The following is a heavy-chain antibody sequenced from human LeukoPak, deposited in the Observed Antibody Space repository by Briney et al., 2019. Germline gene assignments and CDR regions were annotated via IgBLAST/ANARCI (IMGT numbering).Heavy chain of an antibody. Sequence: GASVTVSCKASGYTFTSYGISWVRQAPGQGLEWMGWISAYNGNTNYAQKLQGRVTMTTDTSTSTAYMELRSLRSDDTAVYYCARELGGRKELHFDYWGQGTLVTVSS. D-gene: IGHD1-26*01. CDR2: ISAYNGNT. CDR3: ARELGGRKELHFDY. V-gene: IGHV1-18*01. J-gene: IGHJ4*02. CDR1: GYTFTSYG.